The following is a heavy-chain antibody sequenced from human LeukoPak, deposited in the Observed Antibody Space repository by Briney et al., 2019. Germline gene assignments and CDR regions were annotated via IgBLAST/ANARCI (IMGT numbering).Heavy chain of an antibody. CDR3: ARDLSGATDAFDI. CDR1: GGSISSGGYY. CDR2: IYYSGST. V-gene: IGHV4-31*03. J-gene: IGHJ3*02. D-gene: IGHD1-26*01. Sequence: SETLSFTCTVSGGSISSGGYYWSWIRQHPGKGLEWIGYIYYSGSTYYNPSLKSRVTISVDTSKNQFSLKLSSVTAADTAVYYCARDLSGATDAFDIWGQGTMVTVSS.